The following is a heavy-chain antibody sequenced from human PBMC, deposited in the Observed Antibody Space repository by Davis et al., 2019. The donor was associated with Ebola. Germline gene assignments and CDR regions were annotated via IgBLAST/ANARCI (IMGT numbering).Heavy chain of an antibody. CDR3: ARGHNYAHEY. Sequence: ASVKVSCKTSGYTFTRFYMHWVRQAPGQGLEWVGLINPIDGVTRYGQKFQGRVAMTRDTSTSTVYMELSSLRYDDTADYYCARGHNYAHEYWGQGTLVTVSS. CDR1: GYTFTRFY. V-gene: IGHV1-46*01. CDR2: INPIDGVT. D-gene: IGHD4-11*01. J-gene: IGHJ4*02.